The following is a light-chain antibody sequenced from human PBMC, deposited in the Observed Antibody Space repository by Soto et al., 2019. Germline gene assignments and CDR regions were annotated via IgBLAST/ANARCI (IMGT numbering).Light chain of an antibody. CDR2: RNN. Sequence: QSVLTQPPSASGTPGQRVTISCSGSSSNVGSYYVYWYQQLPGTAPKLLIYRNNQRPSGVPDRFSGSKSGTSASLAISGLRSEDEADYYCAAWDDRLSGPGVVFGGRTKLTVL. V-gene: IGLV1-47*01. CDR3: AAWDDRLSGPGVV. J-gene: IGLJ2*01. CDR1: SSNVGSYY.